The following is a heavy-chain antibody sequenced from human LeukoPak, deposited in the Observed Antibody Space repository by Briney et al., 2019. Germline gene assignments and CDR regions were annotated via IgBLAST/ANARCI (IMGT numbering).Heavy chain of an antibody. J-gene: IGHJ6*02. D-gene: IGHD3-22*01. CDR1: GDSISSGGYY. CDR3: ARDEVKSGGYYYYYYYGMDV. V-gene: IGHV4-31*03. CDR2: IYYSGST. Sequence: PSETLSLTCTVSGDSISSGGYYWSWIRQHPGKGLEWIGYIYYSGSTYYNPSLKSRVTISVDTSKNQFSLKLSSVTAADTAVYYCARDEVKSGGYYYYYYYGMDVWGQGTTVTVSS.